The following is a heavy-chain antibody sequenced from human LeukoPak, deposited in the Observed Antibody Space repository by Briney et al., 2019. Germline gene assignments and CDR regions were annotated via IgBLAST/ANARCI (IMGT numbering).Heavy chain of an antibody. Sequence: SETLSLTCAVYGGSFSGDYWSWIRQPPGKGLEWIGEINHSGSTNYNPSLKSRVTISVDTSKNQFSLKLSSVTAADTAVYYCASQTGTTSGSLYWGQGTLVTVSS. D-gene: IGHD1-7*01. CDR2: INHSGST. CDR1: GGSFSGDY. J-gene: IGHJ4*02. V-gene: IGHV4-34*01. CDR3: ASQTGTTSGSLY.